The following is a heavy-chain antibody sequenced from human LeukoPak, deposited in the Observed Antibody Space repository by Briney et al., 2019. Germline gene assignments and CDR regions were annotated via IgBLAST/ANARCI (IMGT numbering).Heavy chain of an antibody. CDR3: AREASGSYDAFDI. D-gene: IGHD5-12*01. J-gene: IGHJ3*02. CDR1: GFTFSSYS. CDR2: ISSSSSTI. V-gene: IGHV3-48*04. Sequence: GGSLRLSCAASGFTFSSYSMNWVRQAPGKGLEWVSYISSSSSTIYYADSVKGRFTISRDNAKNSLYLQMNSLRAEDTALYYCAREASGSYDAFDIWGQGTMVTVSS.